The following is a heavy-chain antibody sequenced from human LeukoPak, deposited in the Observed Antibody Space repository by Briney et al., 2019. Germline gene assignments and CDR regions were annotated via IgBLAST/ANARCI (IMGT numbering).Heavy chain of an antibody. J-gene: IGHJ1*01. CDR2: IYTSEST. Sequence: SETLSLTCTVSGGSISSSSYYWGWIRQPPGKGLEWIGRIYTSESTNYNPSLNSRVTMSVDTSKNQFSLKLSSVTAADTAVYYCASQYCSSTSCLGYFQHWGQGTLVTVSS. CDR3: ASQYCSSTSCLGYFQH. CDR1: GGSISSSSYY. V-gene: IGHV4-39*07. D-gene: IGHD2-2*01.